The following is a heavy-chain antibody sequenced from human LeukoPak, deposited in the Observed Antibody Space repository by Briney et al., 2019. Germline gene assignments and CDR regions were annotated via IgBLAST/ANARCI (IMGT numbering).Heavy chain of an antibody. J-gene: IGHJ4*02. D-gene: IGHD3-22*01. Sequence: GGSLRLSCVASGFTFSSYAMHWVRQTPGKGLEYVSGINSNGGSTHYANSVKGRFTISRDSSRNTLYLQMNSLRAEDTAVYYCASKDPYDSSAYLLDYWGQGTLVTVSS. CDR2: INSNGGST. V-gene: IGHV3-64*01. CDR1: GFTFSSYA. CDR3: ASKDPYDSSAYLLDY.